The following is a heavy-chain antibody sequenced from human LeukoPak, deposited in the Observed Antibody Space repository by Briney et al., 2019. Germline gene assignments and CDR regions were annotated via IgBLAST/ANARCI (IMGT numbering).Heavy chain of an antibody. Sequence: SVKVSCKASGGTFSSYAISWVRQAPGQGLEWMGRIIPIFGIANYAQKFQGRVTITADKSTSTAHMELSSLRSEDTAVYYCARGGCSSTSCYYYGMDVWGQGTTVTVSS. CDR2: IIPIFGIA. CDR3: ARGGCSSTSCYYYGMDV. D-gene: IGHD2-2*01. CDR1: GGTFSSYA. V-gene: IGHV1-69*04. J-gene: IGHJ6*02.